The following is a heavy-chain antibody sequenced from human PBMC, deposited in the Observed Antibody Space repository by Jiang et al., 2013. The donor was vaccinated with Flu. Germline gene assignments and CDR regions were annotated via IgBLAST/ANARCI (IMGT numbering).Heavy chain of an antibody. CDR1: GYTFTAYY. Sequence: GAEVKKPGASVKVSCQAFGYTFTAYYIHWVRQAPGQGLEWMGWINPNSGVANYAQKFQGWATMTRDTSIRTAYMELSRLRSDDTGVYYCARAWVSIEVARNDAF. CDR3: ARAWVSIEVARNDAF. CDR2: INPNSGVA. J-gene: IGHJ3*01. D-gene: IGHD6-19*01. V-gene: IGHV1-2*04.